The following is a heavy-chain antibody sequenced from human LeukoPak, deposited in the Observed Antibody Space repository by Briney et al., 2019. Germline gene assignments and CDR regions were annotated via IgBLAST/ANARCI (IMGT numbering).Heavy chain of an antibody. V-gene: IGHV1-2*02. Sequence: ASVTVSCKASGYTFTGYYMHWVRQAPGQGLEWMGWINPNSGGTNYAQKFQGRVTMTRDTSISTAYMELSRLRSDDTAVYYCARDLEYSSSNYYYYMDVWGKGTTVTVSS. D-gene: IGHD6-6*01. J-gene: IGHJ6*03. CDR1: GYTFTGYY. CDR2: INPNSGGT. CDR3: ARDLEYSSSNYYYYMDV.